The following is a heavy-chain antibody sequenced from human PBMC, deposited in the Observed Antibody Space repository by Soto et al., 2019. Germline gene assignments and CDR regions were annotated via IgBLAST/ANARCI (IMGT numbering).Heavy chain of an antibody. CDR2: INHSGST. D-gene: IGHD3-10*01. Sequence: SETLSLTCAVYGGSFSGYYWSWIRQPPGKGLKWIGEINHSGSTNYNPSLKSRVTISVDTSKNQFSLKLSSVTAADTAVYYCARWDYYGSGSYYYYYYMDVWGKGTTVTVS. CDR1: GGSFSGYY. CDR3: ARWDYYGSGSYYYYYYMDV. J-gene: IGHJ6*03. V-gene: IGHV4-34*01.